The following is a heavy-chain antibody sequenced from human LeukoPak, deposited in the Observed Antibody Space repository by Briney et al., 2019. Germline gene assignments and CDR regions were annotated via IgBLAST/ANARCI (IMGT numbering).Heavy chain of an antibody. CDR2: IIPIFGTA. D-gene: IGHD6-19*01. J-gene: IGHJ4*02. Sequence: SVKVSCKASGGTFSSYAISWVRQAPGQGLEWMGGIIPIFGTANYVQKFQGRVTITADESTSTAYMELSSLRSEDTAVYYCAREAGYSSGWYVYWGQGTLVTVSS. V-gene: IGHV1-69*13. CDR3: AREAGYSSGWYVY. CDR1: GGTFSSYA.